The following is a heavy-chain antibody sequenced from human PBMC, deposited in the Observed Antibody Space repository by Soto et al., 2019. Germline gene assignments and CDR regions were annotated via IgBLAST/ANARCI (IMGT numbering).Heavy chain of an antibody. V-gene: IGHV3-23*01. J-gene: IGHJ6*03. CDR3: AKDTSSSPYSMDV. CDR2: ISGSTGST. Sequence: QPGGSLRLSCASSGFTFSNFAMSWVRHVPGKGLEWVSEISGSTGSTYYADSVKGRFIISRDNSKNTLHLQMNSLRAEDTAVYYCAKDTSSSPYSMDVWGTGTTVTVSS. D-gene: IGHD2-2*01. CDR1: GFTFSNFA.